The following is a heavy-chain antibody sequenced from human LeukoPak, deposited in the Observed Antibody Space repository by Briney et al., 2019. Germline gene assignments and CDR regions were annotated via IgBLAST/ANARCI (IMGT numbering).Heavy chain of an antibody. CDR3: ARGPNSNWSGLDF. Sequence: GGSLRLSCAASGFTFSSYWMHWVRQAPGKGLVWVSRISPTGSTTSYADSVKGRFTVSRDNAKNTLYLQVNNLRAEDTAVYYCARGPNSNWSGLDFWGQGTLLTVSS. V-gene: IGHV3-74*01. CDR2: ISPTGSTT. D-gene: IGHD6-6*01. J-gene: IGHJ4*02. CDR1: GFTFSSYW.